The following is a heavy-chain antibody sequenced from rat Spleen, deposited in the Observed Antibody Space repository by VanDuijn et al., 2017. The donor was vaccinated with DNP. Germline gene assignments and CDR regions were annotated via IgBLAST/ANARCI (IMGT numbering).Heavy chain of an antibody. CDR2: ISPSGGST. D-gene: IGHD1-7*01. CDR3: SRDGPPYYGVPFDY. CDR1: RITFSDHN. V-gene: IGHV5-27*01. Sequence: EVQLVESGGGLVQPGRSLKLSCAVSRITFSDHNMAWVRQAPTKGLEWVASISPSGGSTYYRDSVKGRFTVSRDNAKSTLYLQMNSLRSEDTATYLCSRDGPPYYGVPFDYWGQGVMVTVSS. J-gene: IGHJ2*01.